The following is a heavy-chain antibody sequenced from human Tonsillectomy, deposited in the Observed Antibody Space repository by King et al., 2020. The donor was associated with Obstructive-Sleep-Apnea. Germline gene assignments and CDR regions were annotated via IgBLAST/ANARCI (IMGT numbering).Heavy chain of an antibody. CDR2: FSVGDDST. V-gene: IGHV3-23*04. CDR3: AKRAAFDI. J-gene: IGHJ3*02. CDR1: GFTFSSYA. Sequence: VQLVESGGGLVQPGGSLRLSCAASGFTFSSYAMSWVRQAPGKGLEWVSSFSVGDDSTYYADSVKGRFTISRDHSKNTLSLQMNSLRAEDTAVYYCAKRAAFDIWGQGTMVTVSS.